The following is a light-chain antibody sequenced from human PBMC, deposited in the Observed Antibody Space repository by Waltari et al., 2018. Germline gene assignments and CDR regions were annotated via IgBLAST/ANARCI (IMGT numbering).Light chain of an antibody. CDR1: QAITNS. V-gene: IGKV1-NL1*01. CDR2: RAS. Sequence: DIQMTQSPSSLSASVGDRVTITCRASQAITNSLAWYQQKPGKAPKLLLYRASTLESGVPSRFSGSGAGTEYTLTISSLQPEDFATYCCQQYRSSPLTFGGGTKVEIK. J-gene: IGKJ4*02. CDR3: QQYRSSPLT.